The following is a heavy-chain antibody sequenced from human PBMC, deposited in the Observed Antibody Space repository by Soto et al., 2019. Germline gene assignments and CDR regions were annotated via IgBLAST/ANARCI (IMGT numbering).Heavy chain of an antibody. CDR3: VRGSHEIVAVPATVIGTFTWFDP. CDR1: GGTFGNYA. Sequence: QVQLVQSGAEVKTPGSSVKVSCKASGGTFGNYAISWVRQAPGQGLEWLGGTLHIFGTANYAQKFQGRVTITADRSPSTAYMELSSLASEDTAVYYCVRGSHEIVAVPATVIGTFTWFDPWVQGTLVTVSS. CDR2: TLHIFGTA. D-gene: IGHD2-2*01. V-gene: IGHV1-69*06. J-gene: IGHJ5*02.